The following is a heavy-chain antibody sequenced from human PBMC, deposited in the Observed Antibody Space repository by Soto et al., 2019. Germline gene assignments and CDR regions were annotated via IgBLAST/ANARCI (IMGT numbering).Heavy chain of an antibody. CDR3: ARQKRDIVVVPATLGTLNWFDP. D-gene: IGHD2-2*01. CDR2: IYYSGST. Sequence: ASETLSLTCTVSGGSISSSSYYWGWIRQPPGKGLEWIGSIYYSGSTYYNPSLKSRVTISVDTSKNQFSLKLGSVTAADTAVYYCARQKRDIVVVPATLGTLNWFDPWGQGTLVTVSS. CDR1: GGSISSSSYY. J-gene: IGHJ5*02. V-gene: IGHV4-39*01.